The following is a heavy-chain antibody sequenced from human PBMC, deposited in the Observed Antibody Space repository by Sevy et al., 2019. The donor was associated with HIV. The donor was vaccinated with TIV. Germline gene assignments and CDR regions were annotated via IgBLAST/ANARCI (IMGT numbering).Heavy chain of an antibody. Sequence: GGYLSLSCAASGFTLNNYWMNWVRQAPGKGLEWVANIKQDGSVKYYVDSVKGRFTISRDNARNLVFLQMNSLRVEDTALYYCVRAIAADGSFWGQGTLVTVSS. CDR2: IKQDGSVK. CDR1: GFTLNNYW. CDR3: VRAIAADGSF. D-gene: IGHD6-13*01. V-gene: IGHV3-7*01. J-gene: IGHJ4*02.